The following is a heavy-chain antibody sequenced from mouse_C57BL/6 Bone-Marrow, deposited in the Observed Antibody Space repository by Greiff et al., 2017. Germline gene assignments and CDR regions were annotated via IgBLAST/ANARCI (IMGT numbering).Heavy chain of an antibody. D-gene: IGHD1-1*01. CDR3: ARQGITTVVAPYYFDY. CDR1: GFTFSSYG. J-gene: IGHJ2*01. CDR2: ISSGGSYT. Sequence: EVQVVESGGDLVKPGGSLKLSCAASGFTFSSYGMSWVRQTPDKRLEWVATISSGGSYTYYPDSVKGRFTVSRDNAKNTLYLQMSSLKSEDTAMYYCARQGITTVVAPYYFDYWGQGTTLTVSS. V-gene: IGHV5-6*01.